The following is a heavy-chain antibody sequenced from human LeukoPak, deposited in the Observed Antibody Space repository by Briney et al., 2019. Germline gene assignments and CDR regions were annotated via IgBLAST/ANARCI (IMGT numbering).Heavy chain of an antibody. CDR1: GYNFTNYW. J-gene: IGHJ4*02. CDR2: INPSGGST. V-gene: IGHV1-46*01. CDR3: ARDTCTNGVCSQDY. D-gene: IGHD2-8*01. Sequence: GESLKISCKGSGYNFTNYWIGWVRQMPGKGLEWMGIINPSGGSTSYAQKFQGRVTMTRDMSTSTVYMELSSLRSEDTAVYYCARDTCTNGVCSQDYWGQGTLVTVSS.